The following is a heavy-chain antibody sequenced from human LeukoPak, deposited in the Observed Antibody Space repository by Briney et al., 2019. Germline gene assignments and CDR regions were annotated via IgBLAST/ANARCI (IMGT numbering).Heavy chain of an antibody. CDR1: GGSISSYY. CDR3: ARDKRAYYYYMDV. Sequence: SETLSLTCTDSGGSISSYYWSWIRQPPGKGLEWIGYIYYSGSTNYNPSLKSRVTISVDTSKNQFSLKLSSVTAADTAVYYCARDKRAYYYYMDVWGKGTTVTVSS. CDR2: IYYSGST. V-gene: IGHV4-59*01. J-gene: IGHJ6*03.